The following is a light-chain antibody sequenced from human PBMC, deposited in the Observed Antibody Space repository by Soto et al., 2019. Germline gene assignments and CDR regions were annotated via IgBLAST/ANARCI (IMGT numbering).Light chain of an antibody. V-gene: IGKV3-20*01. Sequence: EIVLTQSPGTLSLSPGEGATLSCRASQSVGSNYLAWYQQKPGQAPRVLIYDASSRATGIPDRFSGSGSGTDFTLTISRLEPEDFAVYYCQQYGRSPFTFGPGTKVDIK. CDR1: QSVGSNY. J-gene: IGKJ3*01. CDR3: QQYGRSPFT. CDR2: DAS.